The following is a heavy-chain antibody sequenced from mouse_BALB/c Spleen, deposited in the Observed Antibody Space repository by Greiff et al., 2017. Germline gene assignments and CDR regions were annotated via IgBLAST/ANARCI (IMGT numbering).Heavy chain of an antibody. D-gene: IGHD2-1*01. CDR1: GFTFSSYA. Sequence: EVMLVESGGGLVKPGGSLKLSCAASGFTFSSYAMSWVRQTPEKRLEWVATISSGGSYTYYPDSVKGRFTISRDNAKNTLYLQMSSLRSEDTAMYYCARDEGNSWFAYWGQGTLVTVSA. CDR3: ARDEGNSWFAY. V-gene: IGHV5-9-1*01. J-gene: IGHJ3*01. CDR2: ISSGGSYT.